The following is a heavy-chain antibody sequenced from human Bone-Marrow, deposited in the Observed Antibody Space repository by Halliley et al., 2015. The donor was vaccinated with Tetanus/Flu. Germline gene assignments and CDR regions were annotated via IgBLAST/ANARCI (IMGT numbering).Heavy chain of an antibody. J-gene: IGHJ4*02. Sequence: SLNRGNGYTTSYGDAVRGRFTISRDNNKNSLYREVNNLTSEDAALYYCTKEMTFNTVWCFDCWGQGTLVPVSS. CDR2: NRGNGYTT. CDR3: TKEMTFNTVWCFDC. V-gene: IGHV3-43*02. D-gene: IGHD2-8*01.